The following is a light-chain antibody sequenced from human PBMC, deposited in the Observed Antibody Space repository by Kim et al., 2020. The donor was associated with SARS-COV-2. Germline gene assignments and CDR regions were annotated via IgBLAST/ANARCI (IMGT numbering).Light chain of an antibody. J-gene: IGKJ1*01. CDR2: KAY. CDR3: QQYNTYAWT. Sequence: DIQMTQSPSTLSASVGDRVTITCRASQSISGWLAWYQQKPGKAPKLLIYKAYILETGVPSRFSGSSSGTEFTLTISSLQPDDFATYYCQQYNTYAWTFGQGTKVDIK. V-gene: IGKV1-5*03. CDR1: QSISGW.